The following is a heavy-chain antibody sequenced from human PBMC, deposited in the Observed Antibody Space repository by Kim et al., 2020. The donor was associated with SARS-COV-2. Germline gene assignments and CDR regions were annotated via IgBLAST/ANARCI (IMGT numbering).Heavy chain of an antibody. CDR1: SGSISGYY. CDR2: ISNTGSP. Sequence: SETLSHTCTVSSGSISGYYWTWIRQPPGKGLEWTGHISNTGSPTYDPSVTGRLTISADMSKNQVSLRLSSVTAADTAMYYCARARPSHTFDVWGQGTMVTVSS. CDR3: ARARPSHTFDV. V-gene: IGHV4-59*13. J-gene: IGHJ3*01.